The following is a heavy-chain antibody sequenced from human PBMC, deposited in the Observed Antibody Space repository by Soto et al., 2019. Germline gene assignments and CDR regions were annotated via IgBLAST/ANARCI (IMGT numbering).Heavy chain of an antibody. CDR1: GYTFANYD. D-gene: IGHD2-2*01. Sequence: QVQLVQSGGEVKKPGTSVKVSCKASGYTFANYDINWVRQATGQGLEWMGWMNPHSGNTGYAQRLQGRVSMPSTTYTTTAYMELTSLISEDTAVYFCARGWELPAAPVDYWGQGTLVTVSS. V-gene: IGHV1-8*01. J-gene: IGHJ4*02. CDR3: ARGWELPAAPVDY. CDR2: MNPHSGNT.